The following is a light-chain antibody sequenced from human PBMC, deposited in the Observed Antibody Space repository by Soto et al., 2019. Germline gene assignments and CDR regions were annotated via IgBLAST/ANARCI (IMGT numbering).Light chain of an antibody. V-gene: IGLV2-23*01. CDR2: EAS. J-gene: IGLJ1*01. Sequence: QSALTQPASVSGSPGQSITISCTGTSSDVRSYDLVSWYQQHPGKAPKLMIYEASERPSGVSNRFSGSKSGNTASLTISGLQAEDEADYYCCSYAGSTTFVFGTGTKVTV. CDR1: SSDVRSYDL. CDR3: CSYAGSTTFV.